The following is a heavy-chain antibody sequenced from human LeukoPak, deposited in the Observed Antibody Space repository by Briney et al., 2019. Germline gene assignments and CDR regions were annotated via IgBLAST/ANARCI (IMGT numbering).Heavy chain of an antibody. CDR3: ARGPPYGSRSDYLDQ. D-gene: IGHD3-10*01. J-gene: IGHJ4*02. Sequence: PGGSLRLSCAASEFTFSTLWMSWVRQAPGRGLEWVANINQDESAKYYLNSVEGRFTVSRDNGKNTLYLLMNSLRVEDTAVYYCARGPPYGSRSDYLDQWGRGTLVTVSS. CDR2: INQDESAK. CDR1: EFTFSTLW. V-gene: IGHV3-7*01.